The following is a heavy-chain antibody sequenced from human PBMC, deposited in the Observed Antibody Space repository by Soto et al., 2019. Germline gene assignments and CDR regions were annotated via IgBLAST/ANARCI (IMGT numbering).Heavy chain of an antibody. D-gene: IGHD6-19*01. J-gene: IGHJ4*02. CDR1: GGSISSYY. CDR2: IYYSGST. CDR3: ARVWGWYFDY. Sequence: QVQLQESGPGLVKPSETLSLTCTVSGGSISSYYWSWIRQPPGKGLEWIGYIYYSGSTNYNPSLERRVTISVDTSKNQFSLMLSSVTAADTAVYYCARVWGWYFDYWGQGTLVTVSS. V-gene: IGHV4-59*01.